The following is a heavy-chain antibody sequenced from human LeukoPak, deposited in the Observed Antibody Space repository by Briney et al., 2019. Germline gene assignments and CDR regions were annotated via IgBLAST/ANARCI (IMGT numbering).Heavy chain of an antibody. D-gene: IGHD6-6*01. CDR3: ARHRAYSSSSPFDY. V-gene: IGHV4-59*08. Sequence: SETLSLTCSVSGGSISSLYWSWIRQPPGKGLEWIGYIYYTGSTNYNPSLKSRVAMFVDMSKNQFSLRLSSVTAADTAVYYCARHRAYSSSSPFDYWGQGTLVTVPS. CDR1: GGSISSLY. J-gene: IGHJ4*02. CDR2: IYYTGST.